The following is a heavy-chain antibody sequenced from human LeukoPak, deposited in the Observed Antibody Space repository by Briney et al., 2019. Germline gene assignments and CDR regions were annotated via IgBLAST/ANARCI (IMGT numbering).Heavy chain of an antibody. CDR1: GYTFTSYD. CDR3: ARALATRWYYFDY. V-gene: IGHV1-8*01. Sequence: ASVKVSCKASGYTFTSYDINWVRQATGQGLEWMGWMSPNSDNTGYAQKFQGRVTMTRDTSTSTVYMELSSLRSEDTAVYYCARALATRWYYFDYWGQGTLVTVSS. CDR2: MSPNSDNT. D-gene: IGHD1-26*01. J-gene: IGHJ4*02.